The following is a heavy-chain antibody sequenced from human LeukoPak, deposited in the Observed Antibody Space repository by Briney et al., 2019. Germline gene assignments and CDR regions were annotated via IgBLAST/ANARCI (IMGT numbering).Heavy chain of an antibody. D-gene: IGHD6-6*01. CDR3: ARGGAARPDY. CDR2: ISSGRPTI. Sequence: GGSLRLSCAASGFTFSSYGMNWVRQAPGAGLQWVSYISSGRPTINYADSVRGRFTVSRDNAKSSLYLQMNNLRVEDTAVYYCARGGAARPDYWGQGTLVTVSS. V-gene: IGHV3-48*04. J-gene: IGHJ4*02. CDR1: GFTFSSYG.